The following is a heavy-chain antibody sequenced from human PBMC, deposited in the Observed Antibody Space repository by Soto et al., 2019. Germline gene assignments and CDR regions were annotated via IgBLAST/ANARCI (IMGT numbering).Heavy chain of an antibody. CDR3: ARGGVQLERLGLAWFDP. CDR2: IYYSGST. Sequence: QVQLQESGPGLVKPSETLSLTCTVSGGSISSYYWSWIRQPPGKGLEWIGYIYYSGSTNYNPSLKSRVTISVDTSKNQFSLKLSSVTAADTAVYYCARGGVQLERLGLAWFDPWGQGTLVTVSS. J-gene: IGHJ5*02. V-gene: IGHV4-59*01. D-gene: IGHD1-1*01. CDR1: GGSISSYY.